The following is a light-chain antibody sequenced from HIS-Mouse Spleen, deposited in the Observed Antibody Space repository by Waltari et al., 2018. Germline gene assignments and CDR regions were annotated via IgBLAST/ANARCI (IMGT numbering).Light chain of an antibody. CDR1: SRDVGSYNL. CDR2: EGS. J-gene: IGLJ3*02. V-gene: IGLV2-23*01. Sequence: QSALTQPASVSGSPGQSIPISCTATSRDVGSYNLVPWYQQHPGKAPKLMIYEGSKRPSGVSNRFSGSKSGNTASLTISGLQAEDEADYYCCSYAGSSTWVFGGGTKLTVL. CDR3: CSYAGSSTWV.